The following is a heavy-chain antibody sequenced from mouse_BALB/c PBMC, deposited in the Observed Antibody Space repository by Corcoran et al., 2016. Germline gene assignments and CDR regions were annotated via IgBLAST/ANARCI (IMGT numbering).Heavy chain of an antibody. D-gene: IGHD2-1*01. CDR1: GYTFSSYW. CDR3: AREGNYKMDY. J-gene: IGHJ4*01. V-gene: IGHV1-9*01. CDR2: ILPGSGIT. Sequence: QVQLQQSGAELMKPGASVKISCKATGYTFSSYWIEWVKQRPGHGLEWIGEILPGSGITNYNEKFKGKATFTADTSSNTAYMQLSSLTSEDSAVYYCAREGNYKMDYWGQGTSVTVSS.